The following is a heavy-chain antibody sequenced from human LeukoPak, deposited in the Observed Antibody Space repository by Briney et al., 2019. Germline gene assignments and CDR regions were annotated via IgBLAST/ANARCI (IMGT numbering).Heavy chain of an antibody. D-gene: IGHD6-19*01. CDR1: GYTFTKYY. CDR2: ISPSGGST. CDR3: ARDGVAGTYYFDF. J-gene: IGHJ4*02. V-gene: IGHV1-46*01. Sequence: GASVKVSCTASGYTFTKYYMHWVRQAPGQVLEWMGMISPSGGSTSYPQKFQGRVTLTRDTSTSTVYMELSSLRSEDTALYFCARDGVAGTYYFDFWGQGTLVTVSS.